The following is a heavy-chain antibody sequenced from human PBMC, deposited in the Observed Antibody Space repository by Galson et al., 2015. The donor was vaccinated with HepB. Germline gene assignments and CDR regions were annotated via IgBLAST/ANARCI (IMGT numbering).Heavy chain of an antibody. CDR2: ISSSSSYI. Sequence: SLRLSCAASGFTFSSYSMNWVRQAPGKGLEWVSSISSSSSYIYYADSVKSRFTISRDNAKSSLYLQMNSLRAEDTAVYYCAIPRGSQQKANYWGQGTLVTVSS. D-gene: IGHD6-13*01. J-gene: IGHJ4*02. CDR1: GFTFSSYS. V-gene: IGHV3-21*01. CDR3: AIPRGSQQKANY.